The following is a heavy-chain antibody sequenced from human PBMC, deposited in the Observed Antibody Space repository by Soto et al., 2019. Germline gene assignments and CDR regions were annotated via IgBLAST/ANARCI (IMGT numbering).Heavy chain of an antibody. CDR1: GYTLTEVS. CDR2: FDPEDGET. CDR3: ATPQWGTDGYTPFDY. D-gene: IGHD5-12*01. V-gene: IGHV1-24*01. Sequence: ASVKVSCKVSGYTLTEVSMHWVLQAPGKGLEWMGGFDPEDGETIYAQKFQGRVTLTEDTSTDTAYMELSSLRSEDTAVYYCATPQWGTDGYTPFDYWGQGTPVTVSS. J-gene: IGHJ4*02.